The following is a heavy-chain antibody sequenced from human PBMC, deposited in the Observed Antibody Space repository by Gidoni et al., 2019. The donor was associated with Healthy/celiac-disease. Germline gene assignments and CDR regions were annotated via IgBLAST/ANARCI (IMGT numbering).Heavy chain of an antibody. V-gene: IGHV3-23*01. J-gene: IGHJ4*02. Sequence: LEWVSAISGSGGSTYYADSVKGRFTISRDNSKNTLYLQMNSLRAEDTAVYYCAKDGNGDYGSGSYKSVDFDYWGQGTLVTVSS. CDR2: ISGSGGST. D-gene: IGHD3-10*01. CDR3: AKDGNGDYGSGSYKSVDFDY.